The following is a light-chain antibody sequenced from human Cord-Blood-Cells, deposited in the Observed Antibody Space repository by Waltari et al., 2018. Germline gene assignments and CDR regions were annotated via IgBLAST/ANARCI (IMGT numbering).Light chain of an antibody. CDR2: AAS. CDR1: QSNSSY. CDR3: QQSYSTPRT. Sequence: DIQMTQSPSSLSASVGDRVTITCRASQSNSSYLNWYQQKPGKAPKLLIYAASSLQSGVPSRFSGSGSGTDCTLTISSLQPEDCATYYCQQSYSTPRTFGQGTKVEIK. V-gene: IGKV1-39*01. J-gene: IGKJ1*01.